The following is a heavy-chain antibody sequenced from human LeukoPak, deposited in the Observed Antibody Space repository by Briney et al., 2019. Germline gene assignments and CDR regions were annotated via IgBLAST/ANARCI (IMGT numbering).Heavy chain of an antibody. Sequence: NPSQTLSLTCTVSGASISNSGYYWGWLRQPPGKGLERIGSIYYSGDTYYNPSLKSRFTISVDTSKNPFYLKLSSVTAADTTVYYCARAYNRATFDYWGQGTLVTVSS. D-gene: IGHD1-14*01. V-gene: IGHV4-39*01. CDR2: IYYSGDT. CDR1: GASISNSGYY. J-gene: IGHJ4*02. CDR3: ARAYNRATFDY.